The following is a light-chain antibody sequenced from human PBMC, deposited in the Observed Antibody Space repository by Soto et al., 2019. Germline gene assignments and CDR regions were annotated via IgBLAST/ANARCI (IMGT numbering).Light chain of an antibody. Sequence: QSAQTQPASVSGSPGQSITISCTGTSSDVGGYNYVSWYQQHPGKAPKLIIYEVSNRPSGVSNRFSGSKSGNTASLTISGLQAEDEADYYCSSYTSSSTPVVFGTGTKLTVL. J-gene: IGLJ1*01. CDR1: SSDVGGYNY. CDR2: EVS. CDR3: SSYTSSSTPVV. V-gene: IGLV2-14*01.